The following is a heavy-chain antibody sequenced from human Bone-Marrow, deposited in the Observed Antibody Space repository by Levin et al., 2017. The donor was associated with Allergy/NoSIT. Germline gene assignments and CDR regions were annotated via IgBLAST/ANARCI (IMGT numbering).Heavy chain of an antibody. CDR3: ARDPARGYYDSSGYSGDH. CDR1: GFTFRHYT. Sequence: GGSLRLSCAASGFTFRHYTMNWVRQAPGKGLEWVSCITSCGDGTYYADSVKGRFTISRDNAKNSLYLQLNRLRDEDTAMYYCARDPARGYYDSSGYSGDHWGQGTLVTVSS. D-gene: IGHD3-22*01. V-gene: IGHV3-48*02. J-gene: IGHJ4*02. CDR2: ITSCGDGT.